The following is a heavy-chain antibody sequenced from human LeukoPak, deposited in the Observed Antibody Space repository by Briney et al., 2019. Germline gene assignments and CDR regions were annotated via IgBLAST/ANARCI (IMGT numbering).Heavy chain of an antibody. D-gene: IGHD3-10*01. CDR2: MSSSSTHI. Sequence: GGSLRLSCAASGFTFSSYSMNWVRQAPGKGLEWVSSMSSSSTHIYYADSVKGRFTISRDNGKNSLYLQMNSLRAEDTAVYYCAVTMVRGVTDAFDIWGQGTMVTVSS. CDR1: GFTFSSYS. V-gene: IGHV3-21*04. CDR3: AVTMVRGVTDAFDI. J-gene: IGHJ3*02.